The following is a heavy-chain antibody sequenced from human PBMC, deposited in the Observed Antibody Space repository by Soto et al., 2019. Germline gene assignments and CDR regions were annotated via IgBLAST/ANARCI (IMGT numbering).Heavy chain of an antibody. J-gene: IGHJ4*02. CDR1: SGSISSSSYY. CDR3: ARQDIRDPSDFDY. D-gene: IGHD2-15*01. V-gene: IGHV4-39*01. CDR2: IYYSGST. Sequence: QLQLQESGPGLVKPSETLSLTCTVSSGSISSSSYYWGWIRQPPGKGLEWIGSIYYSGSTYCNPSHKSRVAISVGTSKNQFSLKLTSATAADTAVYYCARQDIRDPSDFDYWGQGTLVTVSS.